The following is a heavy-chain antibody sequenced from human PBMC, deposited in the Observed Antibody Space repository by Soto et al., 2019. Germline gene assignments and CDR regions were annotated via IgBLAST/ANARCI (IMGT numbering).Heavy chain of an antibody. CDR3: AKGKSTGDIDWFDP. CDR1: GVTLQNYA. D-gene: IGHD3-10*01. CDR2: LIGGHYGT. Sequence: XGSLILSCTAAGVTLQNYAMAWVRQAPGKGLEWVSTLIGGHYGTAYSYSVKGRFTVSRDNSKNCLYLQMNSLGVEDTAMYFCAKGKSTGDIDWFDPWGQGSLVTVSS. V-gene: IGHV3-23*01. J-gene: IGHJ5*02.